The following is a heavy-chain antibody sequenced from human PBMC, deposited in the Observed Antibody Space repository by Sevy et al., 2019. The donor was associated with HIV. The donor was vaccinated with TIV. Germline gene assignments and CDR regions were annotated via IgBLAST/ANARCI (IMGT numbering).Heavy chain of an antibody. J-gene: IGHJ6*02. Sequence: GESLRLSCAASGFTFSDYYMSWIRQAPGKGLEWISYISGSDYTIYYADSVKGRFTISRDNAKNSLYLQMNSLRAEDTAVYYCARDHVKDGDLGDYYYFAMDVWGQGTTVTVSS. CDR3: ARDHVKDGDLGDYYYFAMDV. CDR1: GFTFSDYY. CDR2: ISGSDYTI. V-gene: IGHV3-11*01. D-gene: IGHD4-17*01.